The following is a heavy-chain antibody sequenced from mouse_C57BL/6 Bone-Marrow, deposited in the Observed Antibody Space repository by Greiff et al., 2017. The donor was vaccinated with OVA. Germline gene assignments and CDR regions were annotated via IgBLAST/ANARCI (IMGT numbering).Heavy chain of an antibody. V-gene: IGHV1-15*01. CDR3: TRSYINYGDFDY. J-gene: IGHJ2*01. CDR1: GYTFTDYE. D-gene: IGHD2-5*01. CDR2: IDPETGGT. Sequence: QVQLQQSGAELVRPGASVTLSCKASGYTFTDYEMHWVKQTPVHGLEWIGAIDPETGGTAYNQKFKGKAILTADKSSSTAYMELRSLTSEDSAVYDCTRSYINYGDFDYWGQGTTLTVSS.